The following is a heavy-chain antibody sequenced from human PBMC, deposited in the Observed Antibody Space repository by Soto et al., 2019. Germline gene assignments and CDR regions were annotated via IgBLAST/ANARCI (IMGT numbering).Heavy chain of an antibody. V-gene: IGHV1-8*01. CDR2: MNPNSGNT. Sequence: GASVKVSCKASGYTFTSYDINWVRQATGQGHEWMGWMNPNSGNTGYAQKFQGRVTMTRNTSISTAYMELSSLRSEDTAVYYCARGSTVSADYYYYYMDVWGKGTTVTVSS. CDR3: ARGSTVSADYYYYYMDV. J-gene: IGHJ6*03. CDR1: GYTFTSYD. D-gene: IGHD2-2*01.